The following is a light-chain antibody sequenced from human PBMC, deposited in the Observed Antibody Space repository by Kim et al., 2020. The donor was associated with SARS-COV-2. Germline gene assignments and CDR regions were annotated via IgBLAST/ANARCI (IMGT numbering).Light chain of an antibody. Sequence: QSALTQPRSVSGSPGQSVTISCTGTSSDVGGYDYVSWYQHHPGKAPKLIIFDVTKRPSGVPDRFSGSKSGNTASLTISGLQAEDEADYYCFSYAGVGVFGGGTKLTVL. CDR3: FSYAGVGV. V-gene: IGLV2-11*01. CDR2: DVT. CDR1: SSDVGGYDY. J-gene: IGLJ3*02.